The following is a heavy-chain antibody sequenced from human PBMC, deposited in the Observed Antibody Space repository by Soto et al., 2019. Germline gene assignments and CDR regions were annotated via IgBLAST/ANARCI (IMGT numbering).Heavy chain of an antibody. D-gene: IGHD6-19*01. V-gene: IGHV4-34*01. CDR3: ARGSGWYTYYYYYYMDV. J-gene: IGHJ6*03. CDR1: GGSFSGYY. Sequence: SETLALTCAVYGGSFSGYYWSWIRQPPGKGLEWIGEINHSGSTNYNPSLKSRVTISVDTSKHQFSLKLSSVTAADTAVYYCARGSGWYTYYYYYYMDVWGKGTTVTVSX. CDR2: INHSGST.